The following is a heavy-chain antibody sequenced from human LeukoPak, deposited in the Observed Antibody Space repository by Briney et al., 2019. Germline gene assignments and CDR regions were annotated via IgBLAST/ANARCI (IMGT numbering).Heavy chain of an antibody. CDR1: GCTFSTYA. CDR2: ISGRGDNT. V-gene: IGHV3-23*01. CDR3: ARAPLCGDFVSSVDS. D-gene: IGHD2-21*02. J-gene: IGHJ4*02. Sequence: PGGSLRLSCAASGCTFSTYAMNWVRQAPGKGLEWVSGISGRGDNTYYAASEKGRFTVSRYKSKNTLYLQLNSLRADDTALYYCARAPLCGDFVSSVDSWSQGSLVTVSS.